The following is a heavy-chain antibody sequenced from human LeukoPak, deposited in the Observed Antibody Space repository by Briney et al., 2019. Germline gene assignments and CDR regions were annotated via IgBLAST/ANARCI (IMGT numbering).Heavy chain of an antibody. CDR3: ARNLWFGESSDAFDM. CDR2: INPKSGGT. D-gene: IGHD3-10*01. J-gene: IGHJ3*02. Sequence: ASVKVSCKASGYTFTGYYMHWVRQAPGQGLEWMGWINPKSGGTNYAQKFQGRVTMTRDTSISTAYMDMSSLRSDDTAVYYCARNLWFGESSDAFDMWGQGTMVTVSS. CDR1: GYTFTGYY. V-gene: IGHV1-2*02.